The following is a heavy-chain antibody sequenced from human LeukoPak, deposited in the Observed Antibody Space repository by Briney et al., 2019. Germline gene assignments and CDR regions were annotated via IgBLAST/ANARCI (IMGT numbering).Heavy chain of an antibody. CDR1: GGSISSYY. CDR3: AREGSKDSSGYYYWFDP. CDR2: IYTSGST. J-gene: IGHJ5*02. V-gene: IGHV4-4*07. Sequence: PSETLSLTCTVSGGSISSYYWSWIRQPAGKGLEWIGRIYTSGSTYYNPSLKSRVTISVDRSKNQFSLKLSSVTAADTAVYYCAREGSKDSSGYYYWFDPWGQGTLVTVSS. D-gene: IGHD3-22*01.